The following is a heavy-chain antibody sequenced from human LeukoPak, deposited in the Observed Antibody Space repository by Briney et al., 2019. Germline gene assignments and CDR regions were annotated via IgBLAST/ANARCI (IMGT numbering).Heavy chain of an antibody. CDR1: GFTFSSYA. J-gene: IGHJ6*03. D-gene: IGHD6-13*01. CDR3: AKPPPRGPNSSSKRGAYYYYYMDV. CDR2: ISGSGGST. Sequence: PGGSLRLSCAASGFTFSSYAMSWVRQAPGKGLGWVSAISGSGGSTYYADSVKGRFTISRDNSKNTLYLQMNSLRAEDTAVYYCAKPPPRGPNSSSKRGAYYYYYMDVWGKGTTVTVSS. V-gene: IGHV3-23*01.